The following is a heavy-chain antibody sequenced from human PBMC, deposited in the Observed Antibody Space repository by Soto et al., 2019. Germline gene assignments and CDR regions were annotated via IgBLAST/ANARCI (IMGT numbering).Heavy chain of an antibody. Sequence: QVQLVQSGAELKKPGSSVRVSCKASGGTFTKYAFSWVRQAPGQGLEWMGGVVPLSGATNYAQNFQGRVKITADTSTTSAYMELSSLRSEDPALYYCARVIRGYSYGRFDSWGQGTLVTVSS. CDR3: ARVIRGYSYGRFDS. CDR1: GGTFTKYA. CDR2: VVPLSGAT. D-gene: IGHD5-18*01. V-gene: IGHV1-69*06. J-gene: IGHJ4*02.